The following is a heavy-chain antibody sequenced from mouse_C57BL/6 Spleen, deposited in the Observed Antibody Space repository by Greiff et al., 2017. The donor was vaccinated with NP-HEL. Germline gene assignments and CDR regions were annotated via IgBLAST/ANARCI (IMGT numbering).Heavy chain of an antibody. D-gene: IGHD1-1*01. CDR2: IDPSDSYT. Sequence: QVHVKQPGAELVMPGASVKLSCKASGYTFTSYWMHWVKQRPGQGLEWIGEIDPSDSYTNYNQKFKGKSTLTVDKSSSTAYMQLSSLTSEDSAVYYCARSNYYGSSQYYFDYWGQGTTLTVSS. V-gene: IGHV1-69*01. J-gene: IGHJ2*01. CDR1: GYTFTSYW. CDR3: ARSNYYGSSQYYFDY.